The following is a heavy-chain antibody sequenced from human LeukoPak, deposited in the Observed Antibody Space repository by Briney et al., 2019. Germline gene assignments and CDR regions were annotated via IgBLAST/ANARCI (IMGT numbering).Heavy chain of an antibody. D-gene: IGHD3-22*01. CDR1: GFTFSSYA. CDR3: AKDPYDTSGYNYGPTGGVDY. V-gene: IGHV3-23*01. Sequence: GGSLRLSCAASGFTFSSYAMSWVRQAPGKGLEWVSAISGSGGSTYYADSVKGRFTISRDNSKNTLYLQMNSLRAEDTAVYYCAKDPYDTSGYNYGPTGGVDYWGQGTLVTVSS. J-gene: IGHJ4*02. CDR2: ISGSGGST.